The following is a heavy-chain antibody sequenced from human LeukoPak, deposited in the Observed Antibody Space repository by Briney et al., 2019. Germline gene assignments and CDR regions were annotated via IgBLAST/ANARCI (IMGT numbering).Heavy chain of an antibody. CDR1: GFTFSRYS. J-gene: IGHJ4*02. Sequence: GGSLRLSCAASGFTFSRYSMNWVRQAPGKGLEWISYISSGSSTIYYADSVKGRFTISRDNAKKSLYLQMDSLKDEDTAVYYCAISWGYYFDYWGQGTLVTVSS. D-gene: IGHD2-15*01. V-gene: IGHV3-48*02. CDR3: AISWGYYFDY. CDR2: ISSGSSTI.